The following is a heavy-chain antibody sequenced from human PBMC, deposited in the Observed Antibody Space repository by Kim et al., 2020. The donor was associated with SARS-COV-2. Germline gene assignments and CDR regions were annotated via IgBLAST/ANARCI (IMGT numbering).Heavy chain of an antibody. CDR3: ARLLGVRGVRLKMDV. D-gene: IGHD3-10*01. CDR2: ISYDGSNK. V-gene: IGHV3-30*04. CDR1: GFTFSSYD. Sequence: GGSLRLSCAAPGFTFSSYDMHWVRQAPGKGLEWVAVISYDGSNKYYADSVKGRFTISRDNSKNTLYLQMNSLRAEDTAVYYCARLLGVRGVRLKMDVWGQGTTVTVSS. J-gene: IGHJ6*02.